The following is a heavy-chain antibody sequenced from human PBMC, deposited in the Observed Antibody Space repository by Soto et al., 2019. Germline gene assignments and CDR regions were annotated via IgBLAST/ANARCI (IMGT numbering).Heavy chain of an antibody. CDR3: STRAYDTNGYYRFDP. J-gene: IGHJ5*01. V-gene: IGHV4-34*01. CDR1: GGSFGGHS. CDR2: INHSGRV. Sequence: PAGTLSLTCAVYGGSFGGHSWTWIRQAPGKGLEWIGDINHSGRVNYSPSLKSRVTISLDTSKNQFSLTLSAVTAADTAMYYCSTRAYDTNGYYRFDPWGQGTLVTVSS. D-gene: IGHD3-22*01.